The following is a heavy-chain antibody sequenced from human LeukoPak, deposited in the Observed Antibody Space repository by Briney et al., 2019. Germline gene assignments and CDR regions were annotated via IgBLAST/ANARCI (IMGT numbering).Heavy chain of an antibody. CDR3: ASSGSYRFDY. CDR2: ITASGTAM. J-gene: IGHJ4*02. D-gene: IGHD1-26*01. CDR1: GFTFSSYS. V-gene: IGHV3-48*02. Sequence: GVSLRLSCAASGFTFSSYSMNWVRQAPGKGLEWVSHITASGTAMFYADSVKGRFTISRDNAKNSLYLQMNSLRDEDTAVYYCASSGSYRFDYWGQGTLVTVSS.